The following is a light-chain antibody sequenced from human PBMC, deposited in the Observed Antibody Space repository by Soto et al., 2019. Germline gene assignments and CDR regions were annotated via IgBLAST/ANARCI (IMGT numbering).Light chain of an antibody. CDR1: QSISSY. J-gene: IGKJ2*01. CDR3: QQSYTTPVT. Sequence: DIQMTQSPSSLSASVGDRVTITCRASQSISSYLSRYQQKPGKAPKLLIYGASSLQSRVPSRFSGSGSGTDFTLTISSLQPEDCATYDCQQSYTTPVTFDQGTKLEIK. CDR2: GAS. V-gene: IGKV1-39*01.